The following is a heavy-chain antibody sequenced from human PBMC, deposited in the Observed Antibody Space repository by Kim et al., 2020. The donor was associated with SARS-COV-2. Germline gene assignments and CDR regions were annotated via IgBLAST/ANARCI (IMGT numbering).Heavy chain of an antibody. J-gene: IGHJ6*01. CDR2: ISPLFSSP. V-gene: IGHV1-69*13. Sequence: SVKVSCKASGNTLSLSVINWVRQAPGQGLEWVGGISPLFSSPDSAQKFQGRVTIIADESTKTAHLELSRLRSDDTAIYYCAREDLNLVQKTYLDDGDVW. CDR1: GNTLSLSV. CDR3: AREDLNLVQKTYLDDGDV. D-gene: IGHD1-1*01.